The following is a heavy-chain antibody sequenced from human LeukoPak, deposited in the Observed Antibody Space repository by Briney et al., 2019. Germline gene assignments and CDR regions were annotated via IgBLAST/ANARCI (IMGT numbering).Heavy chain of an antibody. CDR3: AREAGYQLLSGAFDI. Sequence: GGSLRLSCAASGFSLADSYMAWVRQAPGRGLEWVSVIYSGGSTYYADSVKGRFTISRDNSKNTLYLQMNSLRAEDTAVYYCAREAGYQLLSGAFDIWGQGTMVTVSS. CDR2: IYSGGST. D-gene: IGHD2-2*01. CDR1: GFSLADSY. J-gene: IGHJ3*02. V-gene: IGHV3-66*02.